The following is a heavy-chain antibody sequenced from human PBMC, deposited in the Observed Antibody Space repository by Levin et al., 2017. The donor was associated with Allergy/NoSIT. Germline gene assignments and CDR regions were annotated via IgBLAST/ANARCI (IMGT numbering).Heavy chain of an antibody. V-gene: IGHV6-1*01. CDR3: ARDLIAVAQGDAFDI. J-gene: IGHJ3*02. D-gene: IGHD6-19*01. Sequence: SPTLSLPCAISGDSVSSTSAAWNWIRQSPSRGLEWLGRTYYRSKWYNDYAVSVKSRITINPDTSKNQFSLQLNSVTPEDTAVYYCARDLIAVAQGDAFDIWGQGTMVTVSS. CDR2: TYYRSKWYN. CDR1: GDSVSSTSAA.